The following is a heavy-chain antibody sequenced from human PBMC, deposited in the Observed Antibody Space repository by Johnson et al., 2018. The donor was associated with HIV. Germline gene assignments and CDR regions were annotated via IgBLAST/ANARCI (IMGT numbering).Heavy chain of an antibody. J-gene: IGHJ3*02. V-gene: IGHV3-20*04. CDR3: ARDWGTVTSGFGAFDI. Sequence: VQLVESGGGVVQPGGSLRLSCAASGFTFDDHGMSWVRQAPGKGLEWVSCINWTGGRTGYADSVKGRFTISRDNAKNSLYLQMKSLRAEDTAVYYCARDWGTVTSGFGAFDIWGQGTIVTVSS. D-gene: IGHD4-17*01. CDR2: INWTGGRT. CDR1: GFTFDDHG.